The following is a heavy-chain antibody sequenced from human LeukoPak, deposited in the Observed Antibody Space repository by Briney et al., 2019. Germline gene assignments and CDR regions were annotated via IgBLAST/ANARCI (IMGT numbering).Heavy chain of an antibody. CDR1: GYTFTSYA. Sequence: ASVKVSCKASGYTFTSYAMNWVRQAPGQRLEWMGWINAGNGNTKYSQEFQGRVTITRDTSASTAYMELSSLRSEDTAVYYCAKDLEWRTEYSGYVFDYWGQGTLVTVSS. V-gene: IGHV1-3*03. J-gene: IGHJ4*02. CDR2: INAGNGNT. CDR3: AKDLEWRTEYSGYVFDY. D-gene: IGHD5-12*01.